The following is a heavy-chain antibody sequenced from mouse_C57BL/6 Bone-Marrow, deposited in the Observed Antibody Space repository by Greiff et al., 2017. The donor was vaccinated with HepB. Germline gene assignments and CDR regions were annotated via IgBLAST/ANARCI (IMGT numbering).Heavy chain of an antibody. CDR3: AKHYDGYYLDY. Sequence: VKLVESGPGLVAPSQSLSLTCTVSGFSLTSYGVSWVRQPPGKGLEWLGVICGDGSTNYHSALISRLCISKDNSKSQVFLKLNSLQTDDTATYYCAKHYDGYYLDYWGQGTTLTVSS. D-gene: IGHD2-3*01. CDR2: ICGDGST. J-gene: IGHJ2*01. CDR1: GFSLTSYG. V-gene: IGHV2-3*01.